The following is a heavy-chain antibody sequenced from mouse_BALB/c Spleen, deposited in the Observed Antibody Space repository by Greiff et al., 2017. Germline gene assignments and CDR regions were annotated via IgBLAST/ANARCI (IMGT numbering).Heavy chain of an antibody. J-gene: IGHJ2*03. CDR3: VRDMMGQQYFLDS. Sequence: EVKLVESGGGLVKPGGSLKLSCAASGFTFSDYYMYWVRQTPEKRLEWVATISDGGSYTYYPDSVKGRFTISRDNAKNNLYLQMSSLKSADTAMYNCVRDMMGQQYFLDSGGKGISLTVSS. V-gene: IGHV5-4*02. CDR1: GFTFSDYY. CDR2: ISDGGSYT. D-gene: IGHD2-3*01.